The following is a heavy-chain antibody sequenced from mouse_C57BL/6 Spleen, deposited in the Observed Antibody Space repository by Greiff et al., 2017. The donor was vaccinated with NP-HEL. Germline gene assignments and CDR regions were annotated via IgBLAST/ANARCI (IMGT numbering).Heavy chain of an antibody. CDR2: IYPRSGNT. J-gene: IGHJ2*01. D-gene: IGHD2-4*01. CDR3: ARLGDYDGAYYFDY. CDR1: GYTFTSYG. Sequence: VQRVESGAELARPGASVKLSCKASGYTFTSYGISWVKQRTGQGLECIGEIYPRSGNTYYNEKFKGKATLTADKSSSTAYMELRSLTSEDSAVYFCARLGDYDGAYYFDYWGQGTTLTVSS. V-gene: IGHV1-81*01.